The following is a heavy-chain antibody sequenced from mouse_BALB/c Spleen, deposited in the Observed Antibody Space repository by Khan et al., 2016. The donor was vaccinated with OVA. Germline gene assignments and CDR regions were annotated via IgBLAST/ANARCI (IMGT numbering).Heavy chain of an antibody. Sequence: VQLKESGPGLVKPSQSLSLTCTVTGYSITSGYGWNWIRQFPGNKLEWMGYISYSGSTNYNQSLKSRITITRDTSKNQFFLQLNSVTTEDTATYYCARTARIKYWGQGTTVTVSS. J-gene: IGHJ2*01. D-gene: IGHD1-2*01. CDR3: ARTARIKY. CDR2: ISYSGST. CDR1: GYSITSGYG. V-gene: IGHV3-2*02.